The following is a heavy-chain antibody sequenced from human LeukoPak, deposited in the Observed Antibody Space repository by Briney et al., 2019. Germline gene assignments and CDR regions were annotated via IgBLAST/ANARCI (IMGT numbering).Heavy chain of an antibody. D-gene: IGHD2-15*01. CDR1: GFPFSSYA. CDR2: ISDSGGST. CDR3: VRGYSLGPYGMDV. J-gene: IGHJ6*02. V-gene: IGHV3-64D*09. Sequence: GGSLRLSCSASGFPFSSYAMHWVRQAPGKGLEYVSAISDSGGSTYYADSVKGGFTISRDNSKNTLYLQMSSLRAEDTAVYFCVRGYSLGPYGMDVWGQGTTVTVSS.